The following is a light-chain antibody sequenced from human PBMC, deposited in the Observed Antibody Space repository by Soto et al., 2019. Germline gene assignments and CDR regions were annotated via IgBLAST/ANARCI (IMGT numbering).Light chain of an antibody. V-gene: IGKV3-11*01. CDR2: DAS. J-gene: IGKJ1*01. Sequence: SPPALPWKPEERATLSCRASQSVSSYLAWYQQKPGQAPRLLIYDASNRATGIPARFSGSGSGTDFTLTISSLEPEDFAVYYCQQRSKWPWTFGQGSMV. CDR3: QQRSKWPWT. CDR1: QSVSSY.